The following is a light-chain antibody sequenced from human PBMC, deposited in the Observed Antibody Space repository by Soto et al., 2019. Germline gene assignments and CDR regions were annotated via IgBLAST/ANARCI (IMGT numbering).Light chain of an antibody. V-gene: IGKV3-15*01. Sequence: EIVLTHSPATLSVSPGERATLSCRASQSVGSNLAWYQQRPGQPPGLLIYDASTRATDIPARFSGGGSGTEFPLTISSLKAEDFAVYYCHQYNNWPYTFGQGNKLQI. CDR3: HQYNNWPYT. CDR2: DAS. J-gene: IGKJ2*01. CDR1: QSVGSN.